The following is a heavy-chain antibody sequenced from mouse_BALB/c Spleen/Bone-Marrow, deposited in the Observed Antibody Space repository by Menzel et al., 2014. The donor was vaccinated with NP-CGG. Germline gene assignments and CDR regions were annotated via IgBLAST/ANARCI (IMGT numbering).Heavy chain of an antibody. CDR2: ISSGGGST. D-gene: IGHD1-1*01. Sequence: EVQLVESGGGLVKPGGSLKLSCAASGFAFSSYDMSWVRQTPEKRLEWVAYISSGGGSTYYPDTVKGRFTISRDNAKNTLYLQMSSLKSEDTVMYYCARPLYYYGSSPFYAMDYWGQGTSVTVSS. CDR3: ARPLYYYGSSPFYAMDY. J-gene: IGHJ4*01. V-gene: IGHV5-12-1*01. CDR1: GFAFSSYD.